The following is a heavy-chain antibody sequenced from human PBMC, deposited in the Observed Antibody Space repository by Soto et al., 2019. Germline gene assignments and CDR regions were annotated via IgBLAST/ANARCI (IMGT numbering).Heavy chain of an antibody. D-gene: IGHD3-10*01. CDR1: GFSLSTSGMS. CDR2: IDWDDDK. CDR3: ARIRGVRGVNRPYYYYGMDV. J-gene: IGHJ6*02. V-gene: IGHV2-70*11. Sequence: SGPTLVNPTQTLTLTCTFSGFSLSTSGMSVSWIRQPPGKALEWLARIDWDDDKYYSTSLKTRLTISKDTSKNQVVLTMTNMDPVDTATYYCARIRGVRGVNRPYYYYGMDVWGQGTTVTVSS.